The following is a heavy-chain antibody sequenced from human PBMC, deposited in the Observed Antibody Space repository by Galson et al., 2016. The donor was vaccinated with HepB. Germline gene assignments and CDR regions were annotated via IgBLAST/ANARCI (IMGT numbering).Heavy chain of an antibody. CDR3: ARLLSAATWFDP. Sequence: TLSLTCTVSGGSISSPSDYWSWLRQLPGKGLEWIAFKYYSGDTYYNPSLKSRVSISVDTSKSQFSLNLTSVTAADTAVYYCARLLSAATWFDPWGQGILVTVSS. J-gene: IGHJ5*02. V-gene: IGHV4-31*03. CDR2: KYYSGDT. CDR1: GGSISSPSDY. D-gene: IGHD2-15*01.